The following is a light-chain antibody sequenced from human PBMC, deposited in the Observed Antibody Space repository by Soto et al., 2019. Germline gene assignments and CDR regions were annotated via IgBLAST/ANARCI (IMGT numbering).Light chain of an antibody. J-gene: IGKJ2*01. CDR2: GAS. V-gene: IGKV3-20*01. CDR3: QQYGSSPGT. CDR1: QSVSSSY. Sequence: EIVLTQSPGTLSLSPGERATLSCRASQSVSSSYLAWYQQKPGQAPRLLIYGASSRATGIPDRFSGSGSGTDFNITISRLEPEDFAVYTCQQYGSSPGTFGQGTKLEIK.